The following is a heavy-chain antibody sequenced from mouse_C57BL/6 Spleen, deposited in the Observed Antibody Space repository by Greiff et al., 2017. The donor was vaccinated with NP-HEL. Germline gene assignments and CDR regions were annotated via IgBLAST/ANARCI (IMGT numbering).Heavy chain of an antibody. V-gene: IGHV1-66*01. Sequence: VKLQESGPELVKPGASVKISCKASGYSFTSYYIHWVKQRPGQGLEWIGWIYPGSGNTKYNEKFKGKATLTADTSSSTAYMQLSSLTSEDSAVYYCARGITTVVDYWGQGTTLTVSS. CDR3: ARGITTVVDY. D-gene: IGHD1-1*01. CDR2: IYPGSGNT. J-gene: IGHJ2*01. CDR1: GYSFTSYY.